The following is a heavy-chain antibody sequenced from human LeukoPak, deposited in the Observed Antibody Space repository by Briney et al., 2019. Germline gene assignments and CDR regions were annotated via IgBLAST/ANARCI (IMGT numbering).Heavy chain of an antibody. CDR1: GFTFSRYD. CDR3: AKRGPTTVTTWNFDV. J-gene: IGHJ3*01. CDR2: ISGVDGGT. V-gene: IGHV3-23*01. D-gene: IGHD4-17*01. Sequence: GGSPRLSCADSGFTFSRYDMSWVRQAPGKGLEWVSAISGVDGGTTYADSVKGRFTISRDNSKNTVYLQMNSLGAEDTAVYYCAKRGPTTVTTWNFDVWGQGTMVTVSS.